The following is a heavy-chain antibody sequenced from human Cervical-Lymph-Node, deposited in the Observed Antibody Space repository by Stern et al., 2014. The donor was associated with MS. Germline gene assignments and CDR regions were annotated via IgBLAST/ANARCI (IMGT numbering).Heavy chain of an antibody. CDR2: INSDGSST. Sequence: EVQLVESGGGLVQPGGSLRLSCAASGFTFSSYWMHWVRQAPGKGLVWVSRINSDGSSTSYADSVKGRFTISRDNAKNTLYLQMNSLRAEDTAVYYCARWPVYGYGNLFFDYWGQGTLVTVSS. J-gene: IGHJ4*02. D-gene: IGHD5-18*01. CDR3: ARWPVYGYGNLFFDY. CDR1: GFTFSSYW. V-gene: IGHV3-74*01.